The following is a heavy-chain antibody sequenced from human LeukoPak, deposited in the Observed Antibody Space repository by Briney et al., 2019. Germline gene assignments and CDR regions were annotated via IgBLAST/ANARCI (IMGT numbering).Heavy chain of an antibody. CDR2: IYNSGST. Sequence: KASETLSLTCTVSGGTISSYYWSWIRQPPGKGLEWSGYIYNSGSTDYNPSLENRVTISVDTSKKQFSLTLSSVTAADTAVYYCARGSGDYGLHYYSHMDVWGKGTTVTVSS. D-gene: IGHD4-17*01. CDR1: GGTISSYY. J-gene: IGHJ6*03. CDR3: ARGSGDYGLHYYSHMDV. V-gene: IGHV4-59*01.